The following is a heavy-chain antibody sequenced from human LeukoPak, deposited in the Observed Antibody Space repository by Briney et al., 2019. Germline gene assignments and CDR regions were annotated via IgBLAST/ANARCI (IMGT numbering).Heavy chain of an antibody. V-gene: IGHV3-23*01. CDR1: GFTFSTYA. CDR3: AKVGYCSSANCYNYFDY. Sequence: GGSLRLSCAASGFTFSTYAMTWVRQPPGKGLEWVSIISGSGGSTYYADFVKGRFTISRDKSKNTLYLQMNSLRAEDTAVYYCAKVGYCSSANCYNYFDYWGQGTLVTVSS. D-gene: IGHD2-2*02. CDR2: ISGSGGST. J-gene: IGHJ4*02.